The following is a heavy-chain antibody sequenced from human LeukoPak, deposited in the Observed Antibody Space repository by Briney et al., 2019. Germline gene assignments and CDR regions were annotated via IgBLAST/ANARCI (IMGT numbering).Heavy chain of an antibody. J-gene: IGHJ4*02. D-gene: IGHD3-22*01. CDR2: ISGSGGST. Sequence: GRSLRLSCAASGFTFSSYAMSWVRQAPGKGLEWVSAISGSGGSTYYADSVKGRFTISRDNSKNTLYLQMNSLRAEDTAVYYCAKVTPYYYDSSGYFNYWGQGTLVTVSS. CDR3: AKVTPYYYDSSGYFNY. CDR1: GFTFSSYA. V-gene: IGHV3-23*01.